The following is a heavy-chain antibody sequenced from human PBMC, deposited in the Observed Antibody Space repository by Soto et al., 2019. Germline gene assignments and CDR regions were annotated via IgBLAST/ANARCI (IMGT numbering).Heavy chain of an antibody. CDR1: GFSLSTSGVA. V-gene: IGHV2-5*02. CDR3: VHRQYNGYDWGYFVY. D-gene: IGHD5-12*01. J-gene: IGHJ4*02. CDR2: LYWDDDE. Sequence: QITVKESGPTLVKPTQTLTLTCTVSGFSLSTSGVAVAWIRQPPGKALEWLALLYWDDDERYSPPLRSRLTITKDNSKNQVVLTMTNMDPVDTGTYYCVHRQYNGYDWGYFVYWGQGSLVAVSS.